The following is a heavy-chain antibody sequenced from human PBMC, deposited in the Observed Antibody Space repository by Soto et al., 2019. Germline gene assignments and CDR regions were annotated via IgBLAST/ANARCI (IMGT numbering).Heavy chain of an antibody. V-gene: IGHV1-69*06. J-gene: IGHJ5*02. CDR2: IIPIFGTA. D-gene: IGHD3-10*01. CDR1: GGTFSSYA. Sequence: SVKVSCKXSGGTFSSYAISWVRQAPGQGLEWMGGIIPIFGTANYAQKFQGRVTITADKSTSTAYMELSSLRSEDTAVYYCARQYHGSGRFWFDPWGQGTLVTVS. CDR3: ARQYHGSGRFWFDP.